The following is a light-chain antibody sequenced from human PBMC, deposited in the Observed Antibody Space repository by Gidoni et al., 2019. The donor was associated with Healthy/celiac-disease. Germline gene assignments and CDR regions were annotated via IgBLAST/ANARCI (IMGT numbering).Light chain of an antibody. CDR2: DNN. V-gene: IGLV1-51*01. CDR3: GTWDSSLSAVV. J-gene: IGLJ2*01. CDR1: SSNIGNNY. Sequence: QSVLTQPPSVSAAPGQKVTISCSGSSSNIGNNYVSWYQQLTGTAPKLLIYDNNKRPSGILDRFSGSKSGTSATLGITGLQTGDEADYYCGTWDSSLSAVVFGGGTKLTVL.